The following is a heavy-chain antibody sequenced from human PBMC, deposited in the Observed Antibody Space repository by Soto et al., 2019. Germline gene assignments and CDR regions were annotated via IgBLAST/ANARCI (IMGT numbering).Heavy chain of an antibody. CDR3: AWSIAARRTFDY. CDR2: IIPIFGTA. D-gene: IGHD6-6*01. CDR1: GGTFSSYA. J-gene: IGHJ4*02. V-gene: IGHV1-69*12. Sequence: QVQLVQSGAEVKKPGSSVKVSCKASGGTFSSYAISWVRQAPGQGLEWMGGIIPIFGTANYAQKFQGRVTIXAXXSTSTAYMELSSLRSEDTAVYYCAWSIAARRTFDYWGQGTLVTVSS.